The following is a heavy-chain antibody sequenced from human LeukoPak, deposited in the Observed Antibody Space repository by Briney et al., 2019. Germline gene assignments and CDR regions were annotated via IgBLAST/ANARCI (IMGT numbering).Heavy chain of an antibody. J-gene: IGHJ6*03. CDR2: ISSFSGTI. CDR1: GITFSSYS. Sequence: GGSLRLSCVASGITFSSYSMNWVRQAPGKGLEWVSYISSFSGTINYADSVKGRFTISRDNAKNSLYLQMNSLRAEDTAVYYCARDFGPDYYYYYMDVWGKGTTVTISS. CDR3: ARDFGPDYYYYYMDV. D-gene: IGHD3-3*01. V-gene: IGHV3-48*01.